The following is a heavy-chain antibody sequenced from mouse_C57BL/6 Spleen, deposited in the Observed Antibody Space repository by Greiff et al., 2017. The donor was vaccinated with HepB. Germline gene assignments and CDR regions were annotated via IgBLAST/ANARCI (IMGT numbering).Heavy chain of an antibody. Sequence: EVKVVESEGGLVQPGSSMKLSCTASGFTFSDYYMAWVRQVPEKGLEWVANINYDGSSTYYLDSLKSRFIISRDNAKNILYLQMSSLKSEDTATYYCAREGKDYGSSFAYWGQGTLVTVSA. CDR3: AREGKDYGSSFAY. D-gene: IGHD1-1*01. CDR2: INYDGSST. J-gene: IGHJ3*01. V-gene: IGHV5-16*01. CDR1: GFTFSDYY.